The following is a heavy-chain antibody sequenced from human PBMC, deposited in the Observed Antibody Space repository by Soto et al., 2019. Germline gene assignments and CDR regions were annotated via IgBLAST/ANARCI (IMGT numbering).Heavy chain of an antibody. D-gene: IGHD3-3*01. Sequence: SETLSLTCAVYGGSFSGYYWSWIRQPPGKGLEWIGEINHSGSTNYNPSLKSRVTISVDTSKNQFSLKLSSVTAADTAVYYCERVHPKSVDVWSGFYYYYGMDVWGQGTTVTVSS. CDR1: GGSFSGYY. J-gene: IGHJ6*02. CDR3: ERVHPKSVDVWSGFYYYYGMDV. V-gene: IGHV4-34*01. CDR2: INHSGST.